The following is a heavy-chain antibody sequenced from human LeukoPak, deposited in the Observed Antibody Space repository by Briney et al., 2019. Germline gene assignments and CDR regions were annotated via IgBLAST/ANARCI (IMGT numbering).Heavy chain of an antibody. CDR1: RYTFTSYG. D-gene: IGHD1-26*01. CDR2: ISAYNGNT. CDR3: ARVATKAYSGSYSGY. Sequence: ASVKVSCKASRYTFTSYGISWVRQAPGQGLEWMGWISAYNGNTNYAQKLQGRVTMTTDTSTSTAYMELRSLRSDDTAVYYCARVATKAYSGSYSGYWGQGTLVTVSS. J-gene: IGHJ4*02. V-gene: IGHV1-18*01.